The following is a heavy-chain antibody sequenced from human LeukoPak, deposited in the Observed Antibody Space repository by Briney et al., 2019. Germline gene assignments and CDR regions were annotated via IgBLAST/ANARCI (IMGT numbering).Heavy chain of an antibody. CDR1: GFTFSGHW. Sequence: GGSLRLSCAASGFTFSGHWMSWVRQAPGKGLEWVANINQGGSDKYYVDSVKGRFTISRDNANNLLYLQMNSLRGEDTAGYYCTRDRSRAEDDWGQGTLVTVSS. J-gene: IGHJ4*02. V-gene: IGHV3-7*01. CDR3: TRDRSRAEDD. D-gene: IGHD1-14*01. CDR2: INQGGSDK.